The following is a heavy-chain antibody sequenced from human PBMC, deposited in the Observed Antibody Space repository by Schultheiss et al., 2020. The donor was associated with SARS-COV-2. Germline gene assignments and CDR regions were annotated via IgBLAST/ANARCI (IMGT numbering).Heavy chain of an antibody. J-gene: IGHJ5*01. CDR2: IGASDNTI. CDR1: GFTFSSYA. V-gene: IGHV3-48*01. D-gene: IGHD2-2*01. CDR3: ARDDTRSFDS. Sequence: GGSLRLSCAASGFTFSSYAMHWVRQAPGKGLEWVSYIGASDNTIYYADSVKGRFTISRDNSKNTLFLLTNSLRSEDTAVYYCARDDTRSFDSWGQGTLVTVSS.